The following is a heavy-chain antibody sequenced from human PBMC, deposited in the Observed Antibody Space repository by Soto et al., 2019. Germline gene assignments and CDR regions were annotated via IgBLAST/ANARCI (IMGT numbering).Heavy chain of an antibody. J-gene: IGHJ4*02. CDR2: ISYDGSDK. D-gene: IGHD3-10*01. Sequence: QVQLVESGGGVVQPGRSLRLSCAASGFPFTSYGMHWVREGPDKGLEWVAIISYDGSDKYYGDSVKGRFTISRDNSKNTLYLQMNSLRPEDTALYYCVGGQYYFDYRGQGTLVIVSS. V-gene: IGHV3-30*03. CDR3: VGGQYYFDY. CDR1: GFPFTSYG.